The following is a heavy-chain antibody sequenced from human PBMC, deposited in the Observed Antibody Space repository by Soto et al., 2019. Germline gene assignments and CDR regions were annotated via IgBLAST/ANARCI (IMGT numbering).Heavy chain of an antibody. V-gene: IGHV4-31*03. CDR1: GDSISGGASF. CDR2: VYYSGSS. J-gene: IGHJ5*02. CDR3: AKLSCTSTTCYFPGWLDP. D-gene: IGHD2-2*01. Sequence: SETLSLTCTVSGDSISGGASFWSWIRQPPGKGLEWIANVYYSGSSYYNPSLKSRLTISVDTTKNQFSLQLKSMTAADTAVYYCAKLSCTSTTCYFPGWLDPWGQGTLVTVSS.